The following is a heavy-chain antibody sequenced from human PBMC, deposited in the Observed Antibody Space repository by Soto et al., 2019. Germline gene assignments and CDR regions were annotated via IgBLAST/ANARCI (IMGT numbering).Heavy chain of an antibody. D-gene: IGHD6-13*01. CDR2: IWYDGSNK. V-gene: IGHV3-33*01. J-gene: IGHJ4*02. Sequence: QVQLVESGGGVVQPGRSLRLSCAASGFTFSSYGMHWVRQAPGKGLEWVAVIWYDGSNKYYADSVKGRFTISRDNSKNTLYLQMNSLRAEDTAVYYCARDNSIAAAGTGYWGQGTLVTGSS. CDR3: ARDNSIAAAGTGY. CDR1: GFTFSSYG.